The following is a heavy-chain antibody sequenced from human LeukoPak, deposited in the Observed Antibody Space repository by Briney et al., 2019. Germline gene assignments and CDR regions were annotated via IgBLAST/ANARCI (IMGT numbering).Heavy chain of an antibody. CDR3: AKDTQLLRFNYFDY. CDR1: GFTFDDYA. Sequence: GGSLRLSCAASGFTFDDYAMHWVRQAPGKGLEWVSGISWNSGSIAYADSVKGRFTISRDNAKNSLYLQMNSLRAEDTALYYCAKDTQLLRFNYFDYWGQGTLVTVSS. J-gene: IGHJ4*02. CDR2: ISWNSGSI. V-gene: IGHV3-9*01. D-gene: IGHD2-2*01.